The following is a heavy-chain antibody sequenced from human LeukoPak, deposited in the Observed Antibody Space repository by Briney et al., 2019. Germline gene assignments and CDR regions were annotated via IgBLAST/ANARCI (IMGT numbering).Heavy chain of an antibody. CDR1: GDSVSSNSAA. V-gene: IGHV6-1*01. CDR2: TYYRSKWYN. Sequence: SETLSLTCAISGDSVSSNSAAWSWIRQSPSRGLEWLGRTYYRSKWYNDCAVFVKSRITINPDTSKNQFSLQLISVTPEDTAVYYCARASGGYDPVGFDYWGQGTRVTVSS. D-gene: IGHD5-12*01. CDR3: ARASGGYDPVGFDY. J-gene: IGHJ4*02.